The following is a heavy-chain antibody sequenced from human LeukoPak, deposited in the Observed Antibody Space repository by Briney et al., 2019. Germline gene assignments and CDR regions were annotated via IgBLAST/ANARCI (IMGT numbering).Heavy chain of an antibody. V-gene: IGHV3-7*01. D-gene: IGHD3-16*02. J-gene: IGHJ4*02. CDR1: GFIFSNYW. CDR2: IKQDGSEK. CDR3: ARDVRYHFDY. Sequence: GGSLRLSCAASGFIFSNYWMNWVRQAPGKGLEWVANIKQDGSEKNYVDFVKGRFTISRDNAKNSLYLQMNSLRAEDTAVYYCARDVRYHFDYWGQGTLVTVSS.